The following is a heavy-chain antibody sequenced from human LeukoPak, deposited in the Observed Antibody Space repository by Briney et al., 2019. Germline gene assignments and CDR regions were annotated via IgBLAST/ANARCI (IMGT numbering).Heavy chain of an antibody. V-gene: IGHV3-21*01. CDR3: ARSSDRYGMDV. J-gene: IGHJ6*02. CDR2: ISSGTSYI. D-gene: IGHD2-15*01. Sequence: GGSLRLSCAASGFTFSSSTMNWVRQAPGKGLEWVSSISSGTSYIYYADSVKGRFTISRDNAKNSLYLQMNSLRAEDTAVYYCARSSDRYGMDVWGQGTTVTVSS. CDR1: GFTFSSST.